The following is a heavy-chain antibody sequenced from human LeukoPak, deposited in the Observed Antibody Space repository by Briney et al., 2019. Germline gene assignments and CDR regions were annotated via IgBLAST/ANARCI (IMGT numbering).Heavy chain of an antibody. Sequence: SGGSLRLSCAASPFTFSSYGMHWVRQAPGKGLEWVAYIQYDGSNQQYADSVKGRFTISRDNAKNSLYLQMNSLRAEDTAVYYCASFYDSSGWTWGQGTLVTVSS. CDR2: IQYDGSNQ. CDR1: PFTFSSYG. J-gene: IGHJ5*02. CDR3: ASFYDSSGWT. V-gene: IGHV3-30*02. D-gene: IGHD3-22*01.